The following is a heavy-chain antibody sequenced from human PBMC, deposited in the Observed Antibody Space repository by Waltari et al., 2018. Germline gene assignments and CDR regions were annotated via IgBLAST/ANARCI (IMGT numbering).Heavy chain of an antibody. V-gene: IGHV1-2*06. J-gene: IGHJ4*02. CDR1: GYSFTDYY. Sequence: QVQLVQSGAEVKKPGASVKVSCKASGYSFTDYYIHWVRQAPGQGLEWMGRTSPKICGINYAQNYQARVTMTWDTSISTAFMELSDLRSDDTAVYYCARLRGYFDQFDYWGQGTLVSVSS. CDR3: ARLRGYFDQFDY. D-gene: IGHD3-22*01. CDR2: TSPKICGI.